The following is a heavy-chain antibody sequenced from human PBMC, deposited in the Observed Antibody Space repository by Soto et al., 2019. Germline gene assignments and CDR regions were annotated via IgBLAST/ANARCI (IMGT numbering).Heavy chain of an antibody. V-gene: IGHV4-34*01. J-gene: IGHJ5*02. D-gene: IGHD6-6*01. CDR3: ARGPFRAARRWFDP. Sequence: PSETLSLTCAVYGGSFSGYYWSWIRQPPGKGLEWIGEINHSGSTNYNPSLKSRVTISVDTSKNQFSLKLSSVTAADTAVYYCARGPFRAARRWFDPWGQGTLVTVSS. CDR2: INHSGST. CDR1: GGSFSGYY.